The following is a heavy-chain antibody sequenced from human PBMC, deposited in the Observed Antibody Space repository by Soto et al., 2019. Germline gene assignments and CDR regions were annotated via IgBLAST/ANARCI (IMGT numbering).Heavy chain of an antibody. CDR3: ASGQWHTPYYYYYGIDV. J-gene: IGHJ6*02. CDR1: GGTFSSYT. D-gene: IGHD6-19*01. Sequence: QVQLVQSGAEVKKPGSSVKVSCKASGGTFSSYTISWVRQAPGQGLEWMGRIIPILGIANYAQKIQGRVTITADKSTSTAYRELSSLRSEDTAVYYCASGQWHTPYYYYYGIDVWGQGTTVTVSS. V-gene: IGHV1-69*02. CDR2: IIPILGIA.